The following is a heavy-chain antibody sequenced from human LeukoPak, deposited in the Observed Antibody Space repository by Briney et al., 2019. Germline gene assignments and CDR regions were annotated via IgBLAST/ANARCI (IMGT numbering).Heavy chain of an antibody. Sequence: PGGSLRLSCAASGFTFSSYWRTWLRQPPWKGLDGVASIKQDGSENHYVDSVKGRFTISRDNATNSLFLQVNSLRAEDTAMYYCARVPPSGHISAWVQGTLVTISS. CDR2: IKQDGSEN. D-gene: IGHD6-19*01. CDR3: ARVPPSGHISA. CDR1: GFTFSSYW. V-gene: IGHV3-7*04. J-gene: IGHJ5*02.